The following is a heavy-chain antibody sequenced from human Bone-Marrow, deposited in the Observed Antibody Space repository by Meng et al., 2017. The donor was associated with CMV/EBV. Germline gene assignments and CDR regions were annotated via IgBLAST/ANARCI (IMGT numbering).Heavy chain of an antibody. CDR1: GFTFSSYG. J-gene: IGHJ6*02. V-gene: IGHV3-33*01. D-gene: IGHD2-2*01. CDR3: ARDVVVIPAAIYYGMDV. Sequence: GGSLRLSCAASGFTFSSYGMHWVRQAPGKGLEWVAVIWYDGSNKYYADSVKGRFTISRDNAKNSLYLQMNSLRAEDTAVYYCARDVVVIPAAIYYGMDVWGQGNTVNVSS. CDR2: IWYDGSNK.